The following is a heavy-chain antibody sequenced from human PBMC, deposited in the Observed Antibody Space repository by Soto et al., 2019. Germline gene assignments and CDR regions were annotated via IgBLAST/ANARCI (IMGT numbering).Heavy chain of an antibody. Sequence: GASVKVSCKASGGTFSNYPFTWVRQAPGQGLEWMGSIIPIFGATNYAKNFQGRVTITADESASTAFMELGSLTSADTALYYCARPRTVATTKGYDYWGQGTLVTVSS. J-gene: IGHJ4*02. CDR3: ARPRTVATTKGYDY. CDR1: GGTFSNYP. V-gene: IGHV1-69*13. CDR2: IIPIFGAT. D-gene: IGHD1-1*01.